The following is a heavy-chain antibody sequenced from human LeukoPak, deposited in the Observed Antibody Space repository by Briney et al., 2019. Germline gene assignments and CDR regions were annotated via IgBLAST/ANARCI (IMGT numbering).Heavy chain of an antibody. CDR3: ARQTTSYCSGGSCYVLGFDP. J-gene: IGHJ5*02. Sequence: PSETLSLTSTVSGGSISSSSYYWGWIRQPPGKGLEWIGSIYYSGSTYYNPSLKSRVTISVDTSKNQFSLKLSSVAAADTAVYYCARQTTSYCSGGSCYVLGFDPWGQGALVTVSS. CDR2: IYYSGST. V-gene: IGHV4-39*01. D-gene: IGHD2-15*01. CDR1: GGSISSSSYY.